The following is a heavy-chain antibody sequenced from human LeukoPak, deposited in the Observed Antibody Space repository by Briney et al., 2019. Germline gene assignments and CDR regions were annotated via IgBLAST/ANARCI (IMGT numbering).Heavy chain of an antibody. CDR3: AKDGLYSSNLLRPNSGWYYFDY. CDR2: ISYDGNYK. CDR1: GFTFNTYG. V-gene: IGHV3-30*18. J-gene: IGHJ4*02. Sequence: GRSLRLSCASSGFTFNTYGMHWVRQAPGKGLEWVALISYDGNYKYYADSVKGRFTLSRDNSKNTLYVQMPSLRAEDTAVYYCAKDGLYSSNLLRPNSGWYYFDYWGQGTLVTVSS. D-gene: IGHD6-13*01.